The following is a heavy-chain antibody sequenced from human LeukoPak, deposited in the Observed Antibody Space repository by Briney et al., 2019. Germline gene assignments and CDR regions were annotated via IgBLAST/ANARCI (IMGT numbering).Heavy chain of an antibody. CDR1: FGSISKDGHY. CDR3: VRWSSDWENNYFDP. V-gene: IGHV4-39*07. Sequence: SETLSLTCTVSFGSISKDGHYWGWIRQPPGNRLEWIASIYYGGTTQYNPSLKSRATISIDTSNNRFSLRMTSATAADTAVYYCVRWSSDWENNYFDPWGQGTLVTVSS. D-gene: IGHD6-19*01. J-gene: IGHJ5*02. CDR2: IYYGGTT.